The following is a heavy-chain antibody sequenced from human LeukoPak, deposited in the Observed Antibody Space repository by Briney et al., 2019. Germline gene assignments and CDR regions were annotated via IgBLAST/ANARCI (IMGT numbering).Heavy chain of an antibody. Sequence: ASVKVSCTVSGYTFTDYYMHWVQQAPGKGLEWMGLVDPEDGETIYAEKFQGRVTITADTSTDTAYLELSSLRSEDTAVYYCATNLRYCSSTSCYFPWGQGTLVTVSS. CDR1: GYTFTDYY. CDR2: VDPEDGET. CDR3: ATNLRYCSSTSCYFP. D-gene: IGHD2-2*01. V-gene: IGHV1-69-2*01. J-gene: IGHJ5*02.